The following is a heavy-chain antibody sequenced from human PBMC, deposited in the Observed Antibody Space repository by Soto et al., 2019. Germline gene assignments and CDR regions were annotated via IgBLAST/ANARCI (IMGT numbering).Heavy chain of an antibody. Sequence: GSLRLSCAASGFIFSDYTMTWVRQAPGRGLEFVSHISSSGDAIFYAESVKGRFTVSRDNAKNSLYLQMNSLRDDDTAVYFCARDHGGSTWFVGVYYFSGLDVWGQGTAVTVSS. D-gene: IGHD6-13*01. J-gene: IGHJ6*02. CDR3: ARDHGGSTWFVGVYYFSGLDV. CDR1: GFIFSDYT. V-gene: IGHV3-48*02. CDR2: ISSSGDAI.